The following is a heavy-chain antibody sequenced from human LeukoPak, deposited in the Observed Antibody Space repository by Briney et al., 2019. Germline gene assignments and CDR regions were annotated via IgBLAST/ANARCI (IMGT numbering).Heavy chain of an antibody. CDR3: ARDGGYSYGYDAYYYYGMDV. Sequence: SQTLSLTCAISGDSVSSNSAAWDWIRQSPSRGLEWLGRTYYRSKWYNDYAVSVKSRITINPDTSKNQFSLQLNSVTPEDTAVYYCARDGGYSYGYDAYYYYGMDVWGQGTTVTVSS. D-gene: IGHD5-18*01. CDR1: GDSVSSNSAA. J-gene: IGHJ6*02. V-gene: IGHV6-1*01. CDR2: TYYRSKWYN.